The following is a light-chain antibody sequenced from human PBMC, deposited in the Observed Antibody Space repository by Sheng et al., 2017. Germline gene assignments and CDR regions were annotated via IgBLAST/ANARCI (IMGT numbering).Light chain of an antibody. V-gene: IGKV3-20*01. CDR1: QSVDSRY. CDR2: GTS. CDR3: QQCANSVWT. J-gene: IGKJ1*01. Sequence: EIVLTQSPGTLSLSPGARATLSCRASQSVDSRYSSWYQHKPGQAPRLLIYGTSSRATGIPDRFSGSGSGTAFTLIISRLEPEDSAVYYCQQCANSVWTFGQGPRWKS.